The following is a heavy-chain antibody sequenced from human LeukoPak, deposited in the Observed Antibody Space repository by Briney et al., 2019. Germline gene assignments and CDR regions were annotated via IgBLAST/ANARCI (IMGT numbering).Heavy chain of an antibody. J-gene: IGHJ2*01. V-gene: IGHV3-48*01. CDR1: GFTFSSYS. CDR2: ITSDSSTL. CDR3: ARDAFGNSFDYWYSDL. D-gene: IGHD3-9*01. Sequence: GGSLRLSCAASGFTFSSYSMNWVRQAPGKGLEWVSYITSDSSTLYYADSVKGRFTISRDNAQNSLFLQMNSLRAEDTAVYYCARDAFGNSFDYWYSDLWGRGTLVTVSS.